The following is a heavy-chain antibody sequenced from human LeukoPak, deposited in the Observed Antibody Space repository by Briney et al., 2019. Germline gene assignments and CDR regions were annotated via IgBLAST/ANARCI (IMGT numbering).Heavy chain of an antibody. J-gene: IGHJ4*02. CDR3: ASGRRYDLSSGWHFDY. CDR2: ISAYNGNT. CDR1: GYTFTSYG. D-gene: IGHD6-19*01. V-gene: IGHV1-18*01. Sequence: ASVKVSCKASGYTFTSYGISWVRQAPGQGLEWMGWISAYNGNTNYAQKLQGRVTMTTDTSTSTAYMELRSLRSDDTAVYYCASGRRYDLSSGWHFDYWGQGTLVTVSS.